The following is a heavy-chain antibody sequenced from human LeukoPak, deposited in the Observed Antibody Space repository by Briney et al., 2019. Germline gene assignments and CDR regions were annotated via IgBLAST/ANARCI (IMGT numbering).Heavy chain of an antibody. Sequence: GGSLRLSCAASGFTFSSYWMHWVRQAPGKGLVWVSRINSDGSSTNYADSVKSRFSISRDNAKNTLYLQMNSLRAEDTAVYYCARGGYSSSWSNWFDPWGQGTLATVSS. CDR3: ARGGYSSSWSNWFDP. V-gene: IGHV3-74*01. CDR1: GFTFSSYW. D-gene: IGHD6-13*01. J-gene: IGHJ5*02. CDR2: INSDGSST.